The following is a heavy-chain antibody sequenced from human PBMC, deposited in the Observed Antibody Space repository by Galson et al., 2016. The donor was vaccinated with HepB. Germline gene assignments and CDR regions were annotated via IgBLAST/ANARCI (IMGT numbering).Heavy chain of an antibody. D-gene: IGHD2-21*02. CDR1: GYRFTSYW. Sequence: QSGAEVKKPGESLKISCKGSGYRFTSYWIGWVRQMPGIGLEWMGVIYPGDSDTTYSPSFQGQVTISADRSISTAYLQWSSLRASDTAMYYCARYCGGDCHDAFAIWVQGTLVTVSS. J-gene: IGHJ3*02. CDR3: ARYCGGDCHDAFAI. V-gene: IGHV5-51*01. CDR2: IYPGDSDT.